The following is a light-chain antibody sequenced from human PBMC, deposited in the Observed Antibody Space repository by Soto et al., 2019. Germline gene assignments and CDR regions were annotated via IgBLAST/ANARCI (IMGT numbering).Light chain of an antibody. CDR1: QSISSNY. CDR2: GSS. CDR3: QQYGSSPFT. J-gene: IGKJ3*01. V-gene: IGKV3-20*01. Sequence: EIVLPQSPGTLSLSPGESATLSCWASQSISSNYLAWYQQKPGQPPRLLISGSSIRATGVPKRFSGSASGTNFTLTISSLEPEDFAVFYCQQYGSSPFTVGPGTKVDNK.